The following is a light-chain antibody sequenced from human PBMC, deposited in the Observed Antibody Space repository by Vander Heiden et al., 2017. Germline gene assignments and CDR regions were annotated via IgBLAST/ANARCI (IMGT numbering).Light chain of an antibody. CDR2: DNN. V-gene: IGLV1-51*01. CDR1: SSNIGSTN. Sequence: QSVLTQPPSGSAAPGQKATISCSGSSSNIGSTNVSWYQQLPGTAPKLLIYDNNKRPSGIPDRFSGSKSGTSATLGITGVQTGDEADYYCGTWDTSLSVVVFGGGTKLTVL. CDR3: GTWDTSLSVVV. J-gene: IGLJ2*01.